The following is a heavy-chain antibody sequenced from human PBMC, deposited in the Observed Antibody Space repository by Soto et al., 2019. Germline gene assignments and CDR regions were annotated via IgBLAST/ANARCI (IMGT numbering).Heavy chain of an antibody. CDR1: GGIFGSHG. J-gene: IGHJ3*01. D-gene: IGHD3-22*01. CDR3: VRDRRIYYSDPHDGFVASDYEV. Sequence: QVQLLQSEAEVKKPGSSVRVSCTASGGIFGSHGFSWVRQAPGQRLAWVVGFIPISRTLTYTEEFQARVRIAADESTNTVYLYLSSLTSEDMAVDYCVRDRRIYYSDPHDGFVASDYEVWGHGTIVSVAS. V-gene: IGHV1-69*01. CDR2: FIPISRTL.